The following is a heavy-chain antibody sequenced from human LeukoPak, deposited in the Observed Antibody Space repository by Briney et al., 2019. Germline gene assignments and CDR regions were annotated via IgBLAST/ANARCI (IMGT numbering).Heavy chain of an antibody. CDR2: ISYDGSNK. CDR3: ARDRVGCSSTSCYSAYYYYGMDV. V-gene: IGHV3-30-3*01. J-gene: IGHJ6*02. CDR1: GFTFSSYA. D-gene: IGHD2-2*01. Sequence: PGGSLRLSCAASGFTFSSYAMHWVRQAPGKGLEWVAVISYDGSNKYYADSVKGRFTISRDNSKNTLYLQMNSLRAEDTAVYYCARDRVGCSSTSCYSAYYYYGMDVWGQGTTVTVSS.